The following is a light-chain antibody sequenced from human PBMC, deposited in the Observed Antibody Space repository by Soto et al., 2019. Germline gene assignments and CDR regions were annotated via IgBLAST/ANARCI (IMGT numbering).Light chain of an antibody. CDR1: QTVLYSSNNKNY. J-gene: IGKJ2*01. V-gene: IGKV4-1*01. CDR2: WAS. CDR3: QQYYSTPHT. Sequence: DIVMTQSPDSLAVSLGERATINCKSSQTVLYSSNNKNYLAWYLQKPGQPPKLLIYWASTGESEVPDRFSGSGSGTDFTLTSSSLQAEDVAVYYCQQYYSTPHTFGQGTKLEIK.